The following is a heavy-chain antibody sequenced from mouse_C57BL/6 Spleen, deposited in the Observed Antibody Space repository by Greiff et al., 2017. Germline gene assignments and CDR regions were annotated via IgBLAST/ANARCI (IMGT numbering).Heavy chain of an antibody. CDR2: IYPSASET. J-gene: IGHJ4*01. V-gene: IGHV1-61*01. D-gene: IGHD3-2*02. CDR3: AGSGYAMDY. Sequence: QVQLQQPGAELVRPGSSVKLSCKASGYTFTSYWMDWVKQRPGQGLEWIGNIYPSASETHYNQKFKDKATLTVDKSSSTAYMQVGSLASEESAVYYCAGSGYAMDYWGQGTSVTVSS. CDR1: GYTFTSYW.